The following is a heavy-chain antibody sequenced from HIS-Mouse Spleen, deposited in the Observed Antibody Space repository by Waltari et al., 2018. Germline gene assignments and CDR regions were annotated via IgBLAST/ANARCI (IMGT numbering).Heavy chain of an antibody. CDR1: GGSISSSSYY. J-gene: IGHJ2*01. CDR3: AREIPYSSSWYDWYFDL. Sequence: QLQLQESGPGLVTPSETLSLTCPVSGGSISSSSYYWGWIRQPPGKGLEWIGSIYYSGSTYYNQSLKSRVTISVDTSKNQFSLKLSSVTAADTAVYYCAREIPYSSSWYDWYFDLWGRGTLVTVSS. V-gene: IGHV4-39*07. CDR2: IYYSGST. D-gene: IGHD6-13*01.